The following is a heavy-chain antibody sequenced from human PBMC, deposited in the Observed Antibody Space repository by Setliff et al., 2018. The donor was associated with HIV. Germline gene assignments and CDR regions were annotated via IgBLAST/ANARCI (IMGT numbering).Heavy chain of an antibody. Sequence: ASVKVSCKASGYTFIGYHIHWARQAPRQGLEWMGRINPNSGATNYAQKFQGSVTMTRDTSSRTAYMELSRLRSDDTAVYFCARGRGYCSSHGCFYYYMDVWAEGTTVTVS. CDR3: ARGRGYCSSHGCFYYYMDV. CDR2: INPNSGAT. D-gene: IGHD2-2*01. V-gene: IGHV1-2*06. J-gene: IGHJ6*03. CDR1: GYTFIGYH.